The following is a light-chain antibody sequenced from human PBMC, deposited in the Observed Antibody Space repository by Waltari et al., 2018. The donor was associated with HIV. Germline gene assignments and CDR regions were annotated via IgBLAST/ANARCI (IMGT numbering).Light chain of an antibody. CDR1: RSDVGGYKY. CDR3: SSYAGSNNLVV. Sequence: QSALTQPPSASGSPGQSVTISCTGTRSDVGGYKYVSWYQQHRGKAPKLMIYEVNKRPSGGPGRFSGSKSGNTASLTVSGLQAEDEADYYCSSYAGSNNLVVFGGGTKLTVL. V-gene: IGLV2-8*01. J-gene: IGLJ2*01. CDR2: EVN.